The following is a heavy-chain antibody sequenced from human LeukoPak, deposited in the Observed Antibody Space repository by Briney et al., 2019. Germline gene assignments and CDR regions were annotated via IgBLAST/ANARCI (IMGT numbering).Heavy chain of an antibody. CDR1: GIIFSNTA. D-gene: IGHD6-19*01. Sequence: GGSLRLSCAASGIIFSNTAMNWARQSPGRGLEWVSAISGGGERTFYADSVKGRFTISRDNSKNMVYLQMNSLRADDTAIYYCGKDGGQYSSGPEFDPRGQGALVTVSS. V-gene: IGHV3-23*01. J-gene: IGHJ5*02. CDR2: ISGGGERT. CDR3: GKDGGQYSSGPEFDP.